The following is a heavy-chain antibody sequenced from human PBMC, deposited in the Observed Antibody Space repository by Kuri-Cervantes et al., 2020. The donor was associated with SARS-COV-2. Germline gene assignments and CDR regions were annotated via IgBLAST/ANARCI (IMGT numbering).Heavy chain of an antibody. D-gene: IGHD3-22*01. V-gene: IGHV1-8*01. CDR3: ARDLELSPYDSSGCPTDY. CDR1: GYTFTSYD. CDR2: MNPNSGNT. Sequence: ASVKVSCRASGYTFTSYDINWVRQATGQGLEWMGWMNPNSGNTGYAQKFQGRVTMTRNTSISTAYMELRSLRSDDTAVYYCARDLELSPYDSSGCPTDYWGQGTLVTVSS. J-gene: IGHJ4*02.